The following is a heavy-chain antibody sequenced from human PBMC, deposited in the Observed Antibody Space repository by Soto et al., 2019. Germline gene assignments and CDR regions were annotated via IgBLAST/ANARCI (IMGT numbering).Heavy chain of an antibody. V-gene: IGHV3-30*18. J-gene: IGHJ5*02. CDR3: AKDPKTPPAAGILYNWFDP. CDR2: ISSDGSNK. CDR1: GFTFSSYG. Sequence: TGGSLRLSCAASGFTFSSYGMHWIRQAPGKGLDWVAVISSDGSNKFYADSVKGRFTISRDDSKNTVFLQMNTLRAEDTAVYYCAKDPKTPPAAGILYNWFDPWGQGTLVTVSS. D-gene: IGHD6-13*01.